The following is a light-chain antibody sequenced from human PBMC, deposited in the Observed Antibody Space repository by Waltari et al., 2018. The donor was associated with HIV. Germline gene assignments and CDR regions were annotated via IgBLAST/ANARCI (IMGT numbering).Light chain of an antibody. J-gene: IGLJ3*02. CDR1: TLPTKY. V-gene: IGLV3-10*01. CDR3: YSTESNGNHRV. Sequence: SSALTQPPSVSVSPRHTARITCSGATLPTKYAPWHQQESGQAPVLVTYEALKRPSGIPERFSGSRSGTMGIWTISEAQVEDEADYDCYSTESNGNHRVFGGGTKRTVL. CDR2: EAL.